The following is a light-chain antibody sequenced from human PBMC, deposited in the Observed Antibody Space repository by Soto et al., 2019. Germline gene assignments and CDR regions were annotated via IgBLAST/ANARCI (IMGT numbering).Light chain of an antibody. CDR3: CSYAGSYTFVVL. CDR2: DVI. Sequence: QSALTQPRSVSGSPGQSVTISCTGTSSDVGGYNYVSWYQQHPGKAPKLMIYDVIKRPSGVPDRFSASRSGNTASLTISGLQAEDEADYYCCSYAGSYTFVVLFGGGTKLTVL. J-gene: IGLJ2*01. CDR1: SSDVGGYNY. V-gene: IGLV2-11*01.